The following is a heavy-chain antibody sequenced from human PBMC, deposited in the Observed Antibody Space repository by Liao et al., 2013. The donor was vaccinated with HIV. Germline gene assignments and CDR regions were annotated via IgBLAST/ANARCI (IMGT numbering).Heavy chain of an antibody. Sequence: QLQLQESGSGLVKPSETLSLTCGVYGGSIIYGGYSWSWIRQSPGKGLEWIGYFYHSGTTYNSPSLKSRVSISVDMSKNQFSLKLRSVTAADTAVYYCARAVSSDNYHDAFVHLGPKGRLVTVSS. CDR2: FYHSGTT. J-gene: IGHJ3*02. V-gene: IGHV4-30-2*06. CDR1: GGSIIYGGYS. CDR3: ARAVSSDNYHDAFVH. D-gene: IGHD3-22*01.